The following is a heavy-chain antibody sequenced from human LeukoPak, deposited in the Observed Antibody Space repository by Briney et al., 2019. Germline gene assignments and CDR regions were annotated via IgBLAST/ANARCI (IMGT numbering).Heavy chain of an antibody. CDR3: ARRSNNAFDI. CDR2: IYYSGIT. Sequence: SETLSLTCTVSGGSISSDYWSWIRQPPGKGLEWIGYIYYSGITNYNPSPKSRVTISVDTSKNQFSLKLSSVTAADTAVYYCARRSNNAFDIWGQGTMVTVSS. CDR1: GGSISSDY. J-gene: IGHJ3*02. V-gene: IGHV4-59*08.